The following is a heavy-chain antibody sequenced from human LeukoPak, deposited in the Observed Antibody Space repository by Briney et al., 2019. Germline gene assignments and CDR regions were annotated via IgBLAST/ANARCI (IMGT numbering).Heavy chain of an antibody. V-gene: IGHV4-59*01. Sequence: SETLSLTCTVSGGSISNYYWSWIRQPPGKGLEWIGYIYYSGNTNYNPSLKSRVTIPLDTSKNQFSLKLNSVTTADTAVYYCARVPTWDEEYYSSSWGQGTLATVSS. CDR1: GGSISNYY. D-gene: IGHD6-6*01. CDR3: ARVPTWDEEYYSSS. J-gene: IGHJ5*02. CDR2: IYYSGNT.